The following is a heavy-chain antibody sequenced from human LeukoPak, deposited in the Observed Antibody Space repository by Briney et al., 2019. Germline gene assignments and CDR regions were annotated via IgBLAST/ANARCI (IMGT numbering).Heavy chain of an antibody. CDR3: ARGPKSYGIVYYFDY. J-gene: IGHJ4*02. Sequence: SETLSLTCAVYGGSFTEYHWSWIRQPPGKSLEWIGEINYTGRTHYNPSLTSRVTISIDMSERQFSLRLTSVTAADTAVYYCARGPKSYGIVYYFDYWGQGTLVTVSS. CDR2: INYTGRT. V-gene: IGHV4-34*01. D-gene: IGHD1-26*01. CDR1: GGSFTEYH.